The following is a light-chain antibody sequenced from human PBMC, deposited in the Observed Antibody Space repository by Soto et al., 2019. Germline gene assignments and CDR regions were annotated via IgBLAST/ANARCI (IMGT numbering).Light chain of an antibody. V-gene: IGKV3-20*01. Sequence: EIVLTQSPGTLSLSPGERATLSCRASQSVSSSYLAWYQQKPGQAPRLLIYGASSRATGIPHRFSGSGSETDFTLTISSLEPEDFALSYRQQYDSSPPTFGQATQVEIQ. CDR1: QSVSSSY. CDR3: QQYDSSPPT. CDR2: GAS. J-gene: IGKJ1*01.